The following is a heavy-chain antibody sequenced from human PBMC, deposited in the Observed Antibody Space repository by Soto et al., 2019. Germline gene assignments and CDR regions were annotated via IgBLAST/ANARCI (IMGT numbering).Heavy chain of an antibody. V-gene: IGHV1-18*01. D-gene: IGHD3-3*01. Sequence: ASVKVSCKASGYTFTSYGISWVRQAPGQGLEWMGWISAYNGNTNYAQKFQGRVTITRDTSASTAYMELSSLRSEDTAVYYCAKDEGEYYDFWSVLPDRRKNYYYGMDVWGQGTTVTVSS. CDR3: AKDEGEYYDFWSVLPDRRKNYYYGMDV. CDR2: ISAYNGNT. CDR1: GYTFTSYG. J-gene: IGHJ6*02.